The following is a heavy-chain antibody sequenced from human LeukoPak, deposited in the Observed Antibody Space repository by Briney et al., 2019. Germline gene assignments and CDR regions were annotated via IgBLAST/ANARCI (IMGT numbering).Heavy chain of an antibody. CDR3: ARDPKYYYGSGLFDP. Sequence: SETLSPTCTVSGGSISTYYWTWIRQPAGKGLEWIGRIYTSGSTNYNPSLKSRVTMSVDTSKNQFSLKLSSVTAADTAVYYCARDPKYYYGSGLFDPWGQGTLVTVSS. J-gene: IGHJ5*02. D-gene: IGHD3-10*01. V-gene: IGHV4-4*07. CDR1: GGSISTYY. CDR2: IYTSGST.